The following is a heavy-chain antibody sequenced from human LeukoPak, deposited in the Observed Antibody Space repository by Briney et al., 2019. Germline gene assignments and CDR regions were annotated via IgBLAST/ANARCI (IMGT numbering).Heavy chain of an antibody. CDR2: ISYDGSNK. Sequence: GRSLRLSCAASGFTFSSYAMHWVRQAPGKGLEWVAVISYDGSNKYYADSVKGRFTTSRDNSKNTLYLQMNSLRAEDTAVYYCARAYVVNYYYYYMDVWGKGTTVTVSS. J-gene: IGHJ6*03. D-gene: IGHD2-15*01. CDR1: GFTFSSYA. V-gene: IGHV3-30-3*01. CDR3: ARAYVVNYYYYYMDV.